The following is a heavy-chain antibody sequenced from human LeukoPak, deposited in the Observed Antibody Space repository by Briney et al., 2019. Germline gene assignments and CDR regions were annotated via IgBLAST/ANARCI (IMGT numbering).Heavy chain of an antibody. CDR2: INPNSGGT. J-gene: IGHJ4*02. V-gene: IGHV1-2*02. CDR3: ATLDGYSQFDY. CDR1: GYTFTGYY. D-gene: IGHD5-18*01. Sequence: ASVKASCTASGYTFTGYYMHWVRQAPGQGLEWMGWINPNSGGTNYAQKFQGRVTMTRDTSISTAYMELSRLRSDDTAVYYCATLDGYSQFDYWGQGTLVTVSS.